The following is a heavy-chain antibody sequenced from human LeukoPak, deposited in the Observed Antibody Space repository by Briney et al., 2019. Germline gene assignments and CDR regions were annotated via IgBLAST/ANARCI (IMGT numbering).Heavy chain of an antibody. CDR3: AELFWSGYSDY. V-gene: IGHV3-23*01. CDR1: GFTFSTYA. J-gene: IGHJ4*02. Sequence: GGSLRLSCAASGFTFSTYAMSWVRQAPGKGLEWVSTFSGTGGSTFYADSVKGRFTISRDDSKNTLYLQMNSLRAEDTAVYYCAELFWSGYSDYWGQGTLVTVSS. D-gene: IGHD3-3*01. CDR2: FSGTGGST.